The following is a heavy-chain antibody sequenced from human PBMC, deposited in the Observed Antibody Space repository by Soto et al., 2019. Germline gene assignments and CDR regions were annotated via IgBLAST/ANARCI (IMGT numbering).Heavy chain of an antibody. V-gene: IGHV3-7*04. CDR3: ARGYDAILTGYFV. CDR1: GFTFSSYW. Sequence: EVQLVESGGGLVQPGGSLRLSCAASGFTFSSYWMSWVRQAPGKGLEWVANIKQDGSEKYYVDSVKGRFTISRDNAKNSLKLQMNSLRTEETAVYYCARGYDAILTGYFVWGQGTLGNVSS. D-gene: IGHD3-9*01. J-gene: IGHJ4*02. CDR2: IKQDGSEK.